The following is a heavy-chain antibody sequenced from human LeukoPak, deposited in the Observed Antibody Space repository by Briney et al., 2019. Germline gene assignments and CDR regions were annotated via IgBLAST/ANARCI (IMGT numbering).Heavy chain of an antibody. Sequence: ASVKVSCKASGYTFTNFGVTWVRQAPGQGLEWMGWISVYNGNTNYAQTLQGRVTMTIDTSTSTAYMELRSLRSDDTAVYYCARDHYGDYAGYYYYGMDVWGQGTTVTVSS. CDR1: GYTFTNFG. V-gene: IGHV1-18*01. J-gene: IGHJ6*02. D-gene: IGHD4-17*01. CDR2: ISVYNGNT. CDR3: ARDHYGDYAGYYYYGMDV.